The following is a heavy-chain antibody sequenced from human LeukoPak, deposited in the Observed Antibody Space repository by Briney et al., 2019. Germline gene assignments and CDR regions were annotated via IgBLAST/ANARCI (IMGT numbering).Heavy chain of an antibody. CDR1: GYTFTTNG. D-gene: IGHD2-2*01. J-gene: IGHJ3*02. V-gene: IGHV1-18*04. CDR3: AGLRGGIYSSRGAFDI. CDR2: ISPYDGDT. Sequence: ASVKVSCKASGYTFTTNGVSWVRQAPGQGLEWLAWISPYDGDTNYTPDLQGRVTLSTDTSTSTAYMELTSLRSDDTAVYYCAGLRGGIYSSRGAFDIWGQGTMVTVSS.